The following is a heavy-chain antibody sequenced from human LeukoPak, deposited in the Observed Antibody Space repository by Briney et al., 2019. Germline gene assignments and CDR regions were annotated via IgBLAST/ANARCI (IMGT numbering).Heavy chain of an antibody. CDR1: GFTFSIYS. CDR2: ISSSSSYI. J-gene: IGHJ4*02. V-gene: IGHV3-21*01. CDR3: ARDSAELDY. D-gene: IGHD1-26*01. Sequence: GGSLRLSCAASGFTFSIYSMNWVRQAPGRGLEWVSSISSSSSYIHYTDSVKGRFTISRDNAKNSLYLQMSSLTAEDTALYYCARDSAELDYWGQGTLVTVSS.